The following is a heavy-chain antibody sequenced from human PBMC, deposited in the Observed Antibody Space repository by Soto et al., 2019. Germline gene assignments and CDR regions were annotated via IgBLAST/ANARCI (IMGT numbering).Heavy chain of an antibody. Sequence: QVQLQQWGAGLLKPSETLSLTCAVYGGSFNGYYWSWIRQPPGKGLEWIGEINHSGSTNYNPSLKSRVTISVDTSKNQFSLKLSSVTAADTAVYYCASGLRMITFGGVMNYFDYWGQGTLVTVSS. J-gene: IGHJ4*02. CDR2: INHSGST. CDR1: GGSFNGYY. V-gene: IGHV4-34*01. CDR3: ASGLRMITFGGVMNYFDY. D-gene: IGHD3-16*01.